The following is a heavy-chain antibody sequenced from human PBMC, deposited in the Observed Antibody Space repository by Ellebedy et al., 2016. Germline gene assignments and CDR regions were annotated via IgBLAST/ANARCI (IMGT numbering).Heavy chain of an antibody. J-gene: IGHJ6*02. V-gene: IGHV5-51*01. CDR1: GYSFTSYW. D-gene: IGHD3-9*01. CDR2: IYPGDSDT. Sequence: GESLKISXKGSGYSFTSYWIGWVRQMPGKGLEWMGIIYPGDSDTRYSPSFQGQVTISADKSISTAYLQWSSLKASDTAMYYCARHFNYDILTATYYYGMDVWGQGTTVTVSS. CDR3: ARHFNYDILTATYYYGMDV.